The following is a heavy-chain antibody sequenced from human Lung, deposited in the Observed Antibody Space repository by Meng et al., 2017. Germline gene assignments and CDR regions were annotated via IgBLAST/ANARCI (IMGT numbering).Heavy chain of an antibody. Sequence: QVQLQESGPGLVKPSETLSLTCTVSGRSMITCDYYWGWIRRPPGKGLEWIGSIFYSGNSQYNPSLQSRVTISVATSRTQFSLTLTSLTAADTAIYYCARHGLPGITPSGAVIGGNWFDPWGQGILVTVSS. CDR2: IFYSGNS. CDR1: GRSMITCDYY. V-gene: IGHV4-39*01. CDR3: ARHGLPGITPSGAVIGGNWFDP. D-gene: IGHD3-16*01. J-gene: IGHJ5*02.